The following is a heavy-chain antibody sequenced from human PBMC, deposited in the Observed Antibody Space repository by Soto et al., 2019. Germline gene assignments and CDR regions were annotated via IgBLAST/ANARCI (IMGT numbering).Heavy chain of an antibody. Sequence: QSQTLSLTCAISGDSVSSNSAAWNWIRQSPSRGLEWLGRTYYRSKWYNDYAVSVKSRITINPDTSKNQFSLQLNSVTPEDTAVYYCARASVLRYFDWSSTLDPWGQGTLVTVSS. CDR2: TYYRSKWYN. V-gene: IGHV6-1*01. D-gene: IGHD3-9*01. CDR1: GDSVSSNSAA. J-gene: IGHJ5*02. CDR3: ARASVLRYFDWSSTLDP.